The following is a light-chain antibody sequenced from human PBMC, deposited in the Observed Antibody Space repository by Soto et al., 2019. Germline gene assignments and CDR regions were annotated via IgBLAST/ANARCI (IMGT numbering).Light chain of an antibody. CDR2: EVS. J-gene: IGLJ2*01. CDR3: SSQTASATVL. V-gene: IGLV2-14*01. Sequence: QSALTQPASVSGSPGQSITISCTGSSNDVGGYNYVSWYQQHPGQAPKLIIYEVSDRPSGVSPRFSGSKSGNTASLTISGLQVEDEADYYCSSQTASATVLFGGGTKLTVL. CDR1: SNDVGGYNY.